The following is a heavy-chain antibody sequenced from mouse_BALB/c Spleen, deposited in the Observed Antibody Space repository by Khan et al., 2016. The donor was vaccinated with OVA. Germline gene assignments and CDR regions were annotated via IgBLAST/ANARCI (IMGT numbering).Heavy chain of an antibody. CDR2: ISYSGST. D-gene: IGHD1-1*01. CDR1: GYSITSDYA. CDR3: ARAGIDYYGSSAYLDY. Sequence: EVKLEVSGPGLVKPSQSLSLTCTVTGYSITSDYAWNWIRQFPGNKLEWMCYISYSGSTSYNPSLKSRISITRDTSKNQFFLQLNSVTTEDTATYYCARAGIDYYGSSAYLDYWGQGTTLTVSS. J-gene: IGHJ2*01. V-gene: IGHV3-2*02.